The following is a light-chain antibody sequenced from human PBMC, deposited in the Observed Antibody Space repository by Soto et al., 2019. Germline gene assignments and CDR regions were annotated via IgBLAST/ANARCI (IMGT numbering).Light chain of an antibody. J-gene: IGKJ3*01. CDR1: QDIGYY. CDR3: QYSRHVPL. CDR2: DAF. Sequence: DIQMTQSPSSLSASVGDRVTITCQASQDIGYYLNWYQHKPGKAPKLLIYDAFNFEAGVPSRFSGGRSGTHFSFAISGLQPDDVAPYYWQYSRHVPLFGPGTKVYMK. V-gene: IGKV1-33*01.